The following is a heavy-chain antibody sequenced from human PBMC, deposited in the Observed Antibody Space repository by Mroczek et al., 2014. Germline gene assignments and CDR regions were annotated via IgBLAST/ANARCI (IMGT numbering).Heavy chain of an antibody. D-gene: IGHD6-13*01. CDR3: ARDSGQLVNGGRPYYFDY. Sequence: QVQLQQWGPGLVKPSETLSLTCTVSGGSISSYYWSWIRQPAGKGLEWIGRIYTSGSTNYNPSLKSRVTMSVDTSKNQFSLKLSSVTAADTAVYYCARDSGQLVNGGRPYYFDYWGQGTLVTVSS. CDR2: IYTSGST. V-gene: IGHV4-4*07. CDR1: GGSISSYY. J-gene: IGHJ4*02.